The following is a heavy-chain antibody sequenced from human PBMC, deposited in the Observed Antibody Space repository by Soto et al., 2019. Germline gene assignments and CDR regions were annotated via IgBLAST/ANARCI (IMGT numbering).Heavy chain of an antibody. CDR2: IYYSGST. V-gene: IGHV4-59*01. D-gene: IGHD3-10*01. CDR3: ARVGWRVPRWFDP. CDR1: GGSISSYY. J-gene: IGHJ5*02. Sequence: PSETLALTCTVSGGSISSYYWSWIRQPPGKGLEWIGYIYYSGSTNYNPSLKSRVTISVDTSKNQFSLKLSSVTAADTAVYYCARVGWRVPRWFDPWGQGTLVTVSS.